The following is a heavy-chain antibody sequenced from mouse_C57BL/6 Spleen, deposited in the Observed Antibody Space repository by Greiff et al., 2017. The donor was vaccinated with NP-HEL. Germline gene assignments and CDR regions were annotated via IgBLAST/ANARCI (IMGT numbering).Heavy chain of an antibody. D-gene: IGHD1-1*01. CDR3: ARMDASSSYTPYFDV. CDR1: GFNIKNTY. J-gene: IGHJ1*03. CDR2: IDPANGTT. V-gene: IGHV14-3*01. Sequence: VQLQQSVAELVRPGASVKLSCTASGFNIKNTYMHWVKQRPEQGLEWIGRIDPANGTTKYAPKFQGKAPITADTSSNPAYLQLSSLTSDDSAHYSCARMDASSSYTPYFDVWGTGTTVTVTS.